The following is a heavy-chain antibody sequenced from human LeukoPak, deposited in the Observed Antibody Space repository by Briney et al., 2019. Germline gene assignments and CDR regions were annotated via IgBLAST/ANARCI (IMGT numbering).Heavy chain of an antibody. J-gene: IGHJ4*02. CDR3: ARSWGSSSGIDN. D-gene: IGHD6-13*01. Sequence: SETLSLTCTVSGGSFSSYYWSWIRQPPGKGLEWIGYIYYGGDTNYNPSLKSRVTISVGTSKNQFSLKLSSVTAADTAVFYCARSWGSSSGIDNWGQGTLVTVSS. V-gene: IGHV4-59*01. CDR2: IYYGGDT. CDR1: GGSFSSYY.